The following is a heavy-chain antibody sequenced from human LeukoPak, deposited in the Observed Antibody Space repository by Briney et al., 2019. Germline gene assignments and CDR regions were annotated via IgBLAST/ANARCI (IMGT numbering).Heavy chain of an antibody. CDR1: GFTFSSYA. J-gene: IGHJ4*02. V-gene: IGHV3-30-3*01. Sequence: GGSLRLSCAASGFTFSSYAMHWVRQAPGKGLEWVAVISYDGSNKYYADSVKGRFTISRDNSKNTLYLQMNSLRAEDTAVYYCARDHNYAFDYWGRGTLVTVSS. D-gene: IGHD3-16*01. CDR2: ISYDGSNK. CDR3: ARDHNYAFDY.